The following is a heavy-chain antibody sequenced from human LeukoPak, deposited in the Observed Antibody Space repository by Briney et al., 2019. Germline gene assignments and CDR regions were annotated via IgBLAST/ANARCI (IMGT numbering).Heavy chain of an antibody. CDR3: AKCISAMVEHYYFDY. Sequence: GSLRLSCAASGFTFSSYAMSWVRQAPGKGLEWVSAISGSGGSTYYADSVKGRFTISRDNSKNTLYLQMNSLRAEDTAVYYCAKCISAMVEHYYFDYWGQGTLVTVSS. CDR2: ISGSGGST. V-gene: IGHV3-23*01. CDR1: GFTFSSYA. J-gene: IGHJ4*02. D-gene: IGHD5-18*01.